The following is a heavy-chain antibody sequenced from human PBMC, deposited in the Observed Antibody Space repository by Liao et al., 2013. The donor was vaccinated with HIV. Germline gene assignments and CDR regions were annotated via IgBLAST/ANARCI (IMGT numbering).Heavy chain of an antibody. CDR1: GYSVSSGDYY. V-gene: IGHV4-61*02. D-gene: IGHD3-3*01. Sequence: QVLLQESGPGLVKPSQTLSLTCTVSGYSVSSGDYYWTWIRQPAGKGLEWIGRLYTSGSANYNPSLKSRVTMSVDTSKNQFSLKLSSVTAADTAVYYCARVDQYYDYWRGYENWFDPWGQGTLVTVSS. CDR3: ARVDQYYDYWRGYENWFDP. J-gene: IGHJ5*02. CDR2: LYTSGSA.